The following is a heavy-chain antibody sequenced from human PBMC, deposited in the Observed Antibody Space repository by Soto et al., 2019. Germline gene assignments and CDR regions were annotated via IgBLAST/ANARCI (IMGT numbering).Heavy chain of an antibody. CDR1: GYTFTNFG. Sequence: ASVKVSCKASGYTFTNFGISWVRQAPGQGLEWMGWISAYNGTTTYAQKFQGRVTMPRDTSTSTAYMEVRSLRFEDTAVYYCAREGELPYYYYGLDVWGQGTTVTVSS. D-gene: IGHD3-16*01. CDR2: ISAYNGTT. V-gene: IGHV1-18*01. J-gene: IGHJ6*02. CDR3: AREGELPYYYYGLDV.